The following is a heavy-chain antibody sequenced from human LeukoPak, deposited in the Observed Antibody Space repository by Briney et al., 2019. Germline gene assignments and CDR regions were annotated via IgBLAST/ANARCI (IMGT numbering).Heavy chain of an antibody. J-gene: IGHJ4*02. Sequence: KPSETLSLTCTVSGGSISSYYWSWIRQPPGKGLEWIGYIYYSGSTNYNPSLKSRVTISVDTSKNQFSLKLSSVTAADTAVYYCASFASLGEYFDYWGQGTLVTVSS. CDR1: GGSISSYY. CDR3: ASFASLGEYFDY. D-gene: IGHD1-26*01. CDR2: IYYSGST. V-gene: IGHV4-59*01.